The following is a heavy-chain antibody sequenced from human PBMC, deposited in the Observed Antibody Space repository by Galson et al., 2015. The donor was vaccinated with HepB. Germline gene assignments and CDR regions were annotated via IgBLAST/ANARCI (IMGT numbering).Heavy chain of an antibody. CDR3: ARVAHILWFGPPRY. J-gene: IGHJ4*02. Sequence: LRLSCAASGFTFSSYWMSWVRQAPGKGLEWVANIKQDGSEKYYVDSVKGRFTISRDNAKNSLYLQMNSLRAEDTAVYYCARVAHILWFGPPRYWGQGTLVTVSS. CDR2: IKQDGSEK. CDR1: GFTFSSYW. V-gene: IGHV3-7*03. D-gene: IGHD3-10*01.